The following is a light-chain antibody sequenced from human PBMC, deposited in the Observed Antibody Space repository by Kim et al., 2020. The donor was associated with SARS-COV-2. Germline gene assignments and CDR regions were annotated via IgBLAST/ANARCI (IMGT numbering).Light chain of an antibody. V-gene: IGLV3-1*01. Sequence: SVSPGQTASITCSGDRLGDKYASWYQQKPGQSPVLVIYNDSRRPSGIPERFSGSNSGNTATLTISGTQAIDGADYYCQAWDNNNGVFGGGTQLTVL. CDR3: QAWDNNNGV. CDR1: RLGDKY. CDR2: NDS. J-gene: IGLJ3*02.